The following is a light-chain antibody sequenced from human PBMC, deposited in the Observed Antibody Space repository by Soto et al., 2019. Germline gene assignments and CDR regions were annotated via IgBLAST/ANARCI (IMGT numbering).Light chain of an antibody. Sequence: QSALTQPASVSGSPGQSITISCTGTSSDVGGYNYVSWYQQHPGKAPKLMIYDVSKRPSGVSNRFSGSKSGNTASLTISGLQAEDEADYYCSSYTSSSTLCVFGGGTKLTVL. CDR2: DVS. CDR1: SSDVGGYNY. J-gene: IGLJ3*02. CDR3: SSYTSSSTLCV. V-gene: IGLV2-14*01.